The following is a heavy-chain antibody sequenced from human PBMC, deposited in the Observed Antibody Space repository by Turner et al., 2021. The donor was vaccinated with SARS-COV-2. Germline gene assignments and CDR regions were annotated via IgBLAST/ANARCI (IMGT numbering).Heavy chain of an antibody. J-gene: IGHJ4*02. Sequence: QVQLVQSGAEVKKPGSSVKVSCKASGGPFSSYVISWVRQAPGQGLECMGENSPILGTANYAQKFLSRVTITADKSTNTANMELSSLRSEDTAVYYCARNLGYSGYGASPYFDYWGQGTLVTVSS. CDR3: ARNLGYSGYGASPYFDY. CDR2: NSPILGTA. V-gene: IGHV1-69*06. CDR1: GGPFSSYV. D-gene: IGHD5-12*01.